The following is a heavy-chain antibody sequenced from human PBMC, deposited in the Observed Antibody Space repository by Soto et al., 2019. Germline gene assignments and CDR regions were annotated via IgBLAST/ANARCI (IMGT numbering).Heavy chain of an antibody. CDR3: ATDYPHGSWFAP. Sequence: SVKVSCKASGGTFSSYAISWVRQAPGKGLEWMGGFIPNVGTANYAQKFQGRVTITADESTSTAYMELSSLRSEDTAVYYCATDYPHGSWFAPWGQGTLVTVSS. J-gene: IGHJ5*02. CDR1: GGTFSSYA. CDR2: FIPNVGTA. V-gene: IGHV1-69*13.